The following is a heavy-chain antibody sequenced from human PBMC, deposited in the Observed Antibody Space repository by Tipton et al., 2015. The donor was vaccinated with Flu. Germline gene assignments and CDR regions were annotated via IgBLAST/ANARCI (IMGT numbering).Heavy chain of an antibody. Sequence: TLSLTCTVSGGSISSGSYYWSWIRQPAGKGLEWIGRIYTSGSTNYNPSLKSRVTISVDTSKNQFSLKLSSVTAADTAVYYWARVSRKLELADAFDIWGQGTMVTVSS. CDR2: IYTSGST. J-gene: IGHJ3*02. D-gene: IGHD3-3*01. CDR3: ARVSRKLELADAFDI. V-gene: IGHV4-61*02. CDR1: GGSISSGSYY.